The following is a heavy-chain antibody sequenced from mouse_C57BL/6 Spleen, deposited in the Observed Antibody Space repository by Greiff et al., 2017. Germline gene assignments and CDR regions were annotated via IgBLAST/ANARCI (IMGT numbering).Heavy chain of an antibody. V-gene: IGHV5-17*01. CDR1: GFTFSDYG. CDR2: ISSGSSTI. Sequence: EVKLVESGGGLVKPGGSLKLSCAASGFTFSDYGMHWVRQAPEKGLEWVAYISSGSSTIYYAEQVKGRFTISRDNAKNTLFLQMTSLRSEDTAMYYYARDDYDGYWGQGTTLTVSS. CDR3: ARDDYDGY. J-gene: IGHJ2*01. D-gene: IGHD2-4*01.